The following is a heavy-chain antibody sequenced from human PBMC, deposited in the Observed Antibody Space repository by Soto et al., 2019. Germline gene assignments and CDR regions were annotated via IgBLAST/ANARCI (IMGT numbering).Heavy chain of an antibody. J-gene: IGHJ3*01. CDR1: GGSISTGGYY. D-gene: IGHD4-17*01. V-gene: IGHV4-31*03. Sequence: SETLSLTSTISGGSISTGGYYWSWIRQHPGKGLEWIGYIYYSGSTYYNPSLKSRVTISVDTSKNQFSLKLSSVTAADTAVYYCARDLDYGGNSEASDVWGQGTMVT. CDR2: IYYSGST. CDR3: ARDLDYGGNSEASDV.